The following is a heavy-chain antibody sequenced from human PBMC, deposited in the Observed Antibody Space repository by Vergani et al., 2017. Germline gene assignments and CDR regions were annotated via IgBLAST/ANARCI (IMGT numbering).Heavy chain of an antibody. CDR1: GFTFSSYG. V-gene: IGHV3-33*01. Sequence: QVQLVESGGGVVQPGRSLRLSCAASGFTFSSYGMHWVRQAPGKGLEWVAVIGYDGSNKYYADSVKGRFTIARDNSKNTLYLQMNSLRAEDTAVYYCARDLGRSLFGSAYWGQGTLVTVSS. D-gene: IGHD3-16*02. J-gene: IGHJ4*02. CDR2: IGYDGSNK. CDR3: ARDLGRSLFGSAY.